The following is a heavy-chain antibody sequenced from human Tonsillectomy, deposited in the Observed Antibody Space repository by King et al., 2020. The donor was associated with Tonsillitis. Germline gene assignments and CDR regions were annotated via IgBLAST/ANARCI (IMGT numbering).Heavy chain of an antibody. CDR3: AREVPWYASRGYATLFDY. CDR2: IYYSGNT. J-gene: IGHJ4*02. V-gene: IGHV4-59*01. Sequence: QLQESGPGLVKPSETLSLTCTVSGGSISSYYWSWIRQPPGKGLEWIGNIYYSGNTNYNPSLKSRVTISVDTSKNQFSLKLSSVTAADTAVYDCAREVPWYASRGYATLFDYWGQGTLVTVSS. D-gene: IGHD3-22*01. CDR1: GGSISSYY.